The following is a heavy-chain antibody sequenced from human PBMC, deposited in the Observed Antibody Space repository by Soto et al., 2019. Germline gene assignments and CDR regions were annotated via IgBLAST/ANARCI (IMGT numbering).Heavy chain of an antibody. D-gene: IGHD6-25*01. V-gene: IGHV4-39*01. J-gene: IGHJ5*02. Sequence: SETLSLTCSASGGSITSSSHFWGWVRQPPGKGLEWIGTIYFTGNTYYTPSLKSRLTMSIDTSKNEFSLGLNSLTAADTAVYYCAGQTFTIAAASYGRSNWFDPWGPGTLVTVSS. CDR2: IYFTGNT. CDR3: AGQTFTIAAASYGRSNWFDP. CDR1: GGSITSSSHF.